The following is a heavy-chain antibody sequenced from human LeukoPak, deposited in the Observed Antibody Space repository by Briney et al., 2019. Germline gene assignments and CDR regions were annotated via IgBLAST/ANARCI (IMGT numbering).Heavy chain of an antibody. J-gene: IGHJ4*02. D-gene: IGHD3-3*01. CDR1: GYTFTGYY. V-gene: IGHV1-2*02. Sequence: ASVKVSCKASGYTFTGYYMHWVRQAPGQGLDWMGWVNPNTGGTNYAQKFQGRVTMTRDTSISTAYMELSRLGSDDTAVYYCATLRYYDFWSGYYTPYYFDYWGQGTLVTVSS. CDR3: ATLRYYDFWSGYYTPYYFDY. CDR2: VNPNTGGT.